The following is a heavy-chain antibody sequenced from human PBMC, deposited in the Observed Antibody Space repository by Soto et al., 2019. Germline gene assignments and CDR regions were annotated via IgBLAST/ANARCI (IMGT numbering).Heavy chain of an antibody. D-gene: IGHD3-16*01. Sequence: SETLSLTCTVSGGSISSSSYYWGWIRQPPGKGLEWIGSIYYSGSTYYNPSLKSRITISVDTSKNQFSLKLSSVTAADTAVYYCAKTEGATYYFDYWGQGTLVTVSS. J-gene: IGHJ4*02. CDR3: AKTEGATYYFDY. CDR2: IYYSGST. CDR1: GGSISSSSYY. V-gene: IGHV4-39*01.